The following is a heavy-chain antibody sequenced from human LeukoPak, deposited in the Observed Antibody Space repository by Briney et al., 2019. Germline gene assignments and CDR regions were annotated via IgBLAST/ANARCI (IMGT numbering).Heavy chain of an antibody. CDR2: FSGSGGST. V-gene: IGHV3-23*01. J-gene: IGHJ3*02. Sequence: GGSLRLSCAASGFTFSSYAMSWVRQAPGKGLECISGFSGSGGSTYYADSVKGRFTISRDNSKNTLYLQMNSLRAEDTAVYYCAKGYSSGWYGAFDIWGQGTMVTVSS. CDR3: AKGYSSGWYGAFDI. CDR1: GFTFSSYA. D-gene: IGHD6-19*01.